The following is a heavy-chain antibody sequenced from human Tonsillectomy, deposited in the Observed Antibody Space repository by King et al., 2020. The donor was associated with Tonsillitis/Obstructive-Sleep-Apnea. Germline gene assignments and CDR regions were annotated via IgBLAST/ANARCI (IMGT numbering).Heavy chain of an antibody. CDR2: ISYDGSNK. CDR3: ARACYYDFWSGAMDV. V-gene: IGHV3-30*03. Sequence: VQLVESGGGVVQPGRSLRLSCAASRFTFSSHAMHWVRQAPGKGLEWVAIISYDGSNKYYADSVKGRFTISRDNSKNTLYLQMHSLRGEDTAVYYCARACYYDFWSGAMDVWGKGTTVTVSS. J-gene: IGHJ6*03. D-gene: IGHD3-3*01. CDR1: RFTFSSHA.